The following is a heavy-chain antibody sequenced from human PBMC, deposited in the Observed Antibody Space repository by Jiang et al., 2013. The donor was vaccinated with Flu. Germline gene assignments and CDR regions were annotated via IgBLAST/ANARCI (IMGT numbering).Heavy chain of an antibody. CDR3: ATSKSSAAYFDY. D-gene: IGHD3-22*01. Sequence: GSGLVKPSETLSLTCTVSGGSISSYYWSWIRQPPGKGLEWIGYIYYSGSTNYNPSLKSRVTISVDTSKNQFSLKLSSVTAADTAVYYCATSKSSAAYFDYWGQGTLVTVSS. V-gene: IGHV4-59*08. CDR1: GGSISSYY. CDR2: IYYSGST. J-gene: IGHJ4*02.